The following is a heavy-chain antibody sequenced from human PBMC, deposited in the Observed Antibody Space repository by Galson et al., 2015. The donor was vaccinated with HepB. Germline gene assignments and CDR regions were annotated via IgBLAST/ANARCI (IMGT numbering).Heavy chain of an antibody. D-gene: IGHD6-13*01. CDR1: GDSVSSNSAA. J-gene: IGHJ4*02. Sequence: CAISGDSVSSNSAAWNWIRQSPSRGLEWLGRTYYRSKWYNDYAVSVKSRITINPDTSKNQFSLQLNSVTPEDTAVYYCVSAAGTTGVLVYWGQGTLVTVSS. CDR2: TYYRSKWYN. V-gene: IGHV6-1*01. CDR3: VSAAGTTGVLVY.